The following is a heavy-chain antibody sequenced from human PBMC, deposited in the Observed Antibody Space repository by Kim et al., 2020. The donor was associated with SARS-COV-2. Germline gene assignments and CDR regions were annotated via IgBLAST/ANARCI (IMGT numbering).Heavy chain of an antibody. CDR2: IYHSGST. CDR3: TSKYYYDSSGYYYADW. CDR1: GYSISSGYY. D-gene: IGHD3-22*01. V-gene: IGHV4-38-2*02. J-gene: IGHJ4*02. Sequence: SETLSLTCTFSGYSISSGYYWGWIRQPPGKGLEWIGSIYHSGSTYYNPSLKSRVTISIDTSKNQFSLRLNSVTAADTAVYYCTSKYYYDSSGYYYADWWGQGTLVTVSS.